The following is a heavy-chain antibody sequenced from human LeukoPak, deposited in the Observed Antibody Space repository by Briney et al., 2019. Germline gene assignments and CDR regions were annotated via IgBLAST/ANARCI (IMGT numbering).Heavy chain of an antibody. CDR2: IYYSGST. D-gene: IGHD4-17*01. Sequence: SETLSLTCTVSGGSISSYYWSWIRQPPGKGLEWIGYIYYSGSTNYNPSLKSRVTISVDTSKNQFSLKLSSETAADTAVYYCARVVGTTEYYYGMDVWGQGTTVTVSS. CDR3: ARVVGTTEYYYGMDV. V-gene: IGHV4-59*01. CDR1: GGSISSYY. J-gene: IGHJ6*02.